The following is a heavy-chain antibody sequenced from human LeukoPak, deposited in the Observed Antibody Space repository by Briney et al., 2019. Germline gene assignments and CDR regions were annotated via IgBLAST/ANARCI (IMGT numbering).Heavy chain of an antibody. Sequence: PSETLSLTCTVSGGSISSYYWSWIRQPPGKGLEWVGYIYYSGSTNYNPSLKSRVTISVDTSKNQFSLKLSSVTAADTAVYYCATYIAAAGTQNWFDPWGQGTLVTVSS. CDR1: GGSISSYY. V-gene: IGHV4-59*12. D-gene: IGHD6-13*01. J-gene: IGHJ5*02. CDR2: IYYSGST. CDR3: ATYIAAAGTQNWFDP.